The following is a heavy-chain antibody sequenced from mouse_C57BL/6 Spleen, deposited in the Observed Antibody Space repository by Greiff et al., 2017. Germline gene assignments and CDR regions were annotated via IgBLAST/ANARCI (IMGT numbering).Heavy chain of an antibody. Sequence: QVQLQQPGAELVKPGASVKLSCKASGYTFTSYWMHWVKQRPGQGLEWIGMIHPNSGSTNYNEKFKSKATLTVDKSSSTAYMQLSSLTSEYSAVYYCARYYYGSTLWYFDVWGTGTTVTVSS. CDR3: ARYYYGSTLWYFDV. J-gene: IGHJ1*03. V-gene: IGHV1-64*01. CDR1: GYTFTSYW. CDR2: IHPNSGST. D-gene: IGHD1-1*01.